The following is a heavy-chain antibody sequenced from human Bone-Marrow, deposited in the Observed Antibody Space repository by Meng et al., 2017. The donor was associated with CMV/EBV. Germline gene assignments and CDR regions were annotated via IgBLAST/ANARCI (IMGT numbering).Heavy chain of an antibody. J-gene: IGHJ4*02. CDR1: GGSISSSSYY. CDR2: IYYSGST. D-gene: IGHD6-13*01. Sequence: SESLSLTCTVSGGSISSSSYYWGWIRQPPGKGLEWIGSIYYSGSTYYNPSLKSRVTISVDTSKNQFSLKLSSVTAADTAVYYCARVSKQQLPYYWGQGTLVTVSS. V-gene: IGHV4-39*07. CDR3: ARVSKQQLPYY.